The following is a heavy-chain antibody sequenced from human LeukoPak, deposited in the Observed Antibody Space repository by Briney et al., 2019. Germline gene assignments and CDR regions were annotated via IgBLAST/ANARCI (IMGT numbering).Heavy chain of an antibody. V-gene: IGHV3-30*04. CDR2: IYYDGSKK. CDR3: AGDPYCSGSSCYSGLFDY. J-gene: IGHJ4*02. Sequence: PGGSLRLSCAASGFTFSTYAMHWVRQAPGKGLEWVAIIYYDGSKKYYVDSVKGRFTISRDNSKNTLYLQMNSLRVEDTAVYYCAGDPYCSGSSCYSGLFDYWGQGTLVTVSS. CDR1: GFTFSTYA. D-gene: IGHD2-15*01.